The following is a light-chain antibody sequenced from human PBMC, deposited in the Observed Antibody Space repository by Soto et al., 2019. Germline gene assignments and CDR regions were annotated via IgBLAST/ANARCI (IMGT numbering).Light chain of an antibody. V-gene: IGLV2-14*01. J-gene: IGLJ1*01. CDR3: SSYTSSSLDYV. CDR2: EVS. Sequence: QSVLTQPASVSGSPGQSITISCTGTSSDVGGYNYVSWYQQHPGKAPKLMIYEVSNRPSGVSNRFSGSKSGNTASLTISGLQDEDDAAYYCSSYTSSSLDYVFGTGTKLTVL. CDR1: SSDVGGYNY.